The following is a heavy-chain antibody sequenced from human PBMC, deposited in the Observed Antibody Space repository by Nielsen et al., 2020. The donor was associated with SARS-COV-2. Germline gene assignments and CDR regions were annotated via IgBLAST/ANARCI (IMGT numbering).Heavy chain of an antibody. J-gene: IGHJ5*02. CDR2: MSPNSGNT. D-gene: IGHD3-10*01. CDR1: GYTFTGYY. CDR3: ARGGSSLGANLEDP. V-gene: IGHV1-8*02. Sequence: ASVKVSCKASGYTFTGYYMHWVRQAPGQGLEWMGWMSPNSGNTGYAQKFQGRVTMTRNTSTSTAYLELSSLRSEDTAVYYCARGGSSLGANLEDPWGQGTLVIVSS.